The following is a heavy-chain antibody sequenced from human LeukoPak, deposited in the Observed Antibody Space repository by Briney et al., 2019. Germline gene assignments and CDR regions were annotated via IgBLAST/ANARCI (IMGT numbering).Heavy chain of an antibody. J-gene: IGHJ6*04. Sequence: SETLSLTCAVYGGSFSGYYWSWLRQPPGKGLEWLGEINHSGSTNYNPSLKSRVTISVDTSKNQFSLKLSSVTAADTAVYYCARGSKLRYFDWLFPYYYGMDVWGKGTTVTVSS. CDR3: ARGSKLRYFDWLFPYYYGMDV. V-gene: IGHV4-34*01. D-gene: IGHD3-9*01. CDR1: GGSFSGYY. CDR2: INHSGST.